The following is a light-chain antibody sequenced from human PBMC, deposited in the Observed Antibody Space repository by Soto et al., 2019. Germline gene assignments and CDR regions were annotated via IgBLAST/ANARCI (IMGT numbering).Light chain of an antibody. CDR2: GAS. Sequence: EIVLTQSPGTLSLSPGERATLSCRASQSISSSYLGWYRQKPGQAPRLLIYGASSRATGIPDRFSGSGSGTDFTLTISRLGPEDFAVYYCQQYGSSFTFGPGTKVDIK. V-gene: IGKV3-20*01. CDR1: QSISSSY. CDR3: QQYGSSFT. J-gene: IGKJ3*01.